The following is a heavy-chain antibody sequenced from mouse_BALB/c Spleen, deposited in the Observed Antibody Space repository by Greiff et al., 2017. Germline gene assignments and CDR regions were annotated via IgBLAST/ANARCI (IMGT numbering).Heavy chain of an antibody. CDR2: IYPSDSYT. Sequence: VQLQQPGAELVRPGASVKPSCKASGYTFTSYWINWVKQRPGQGLEWIGNIYPSDSYTNYNQKFKDKATLTVDKSSSTAYMQLSSPTSEDSAVYYCTKHRYDAMDYWGQGTSVTVSS. CDR3: TKHRYDAMDY. J-gene: IGHJ4*01. V-gene: IGHV1-69*02. D-gene: IGHD2-14*01. CDR1: GYTFTSYW.